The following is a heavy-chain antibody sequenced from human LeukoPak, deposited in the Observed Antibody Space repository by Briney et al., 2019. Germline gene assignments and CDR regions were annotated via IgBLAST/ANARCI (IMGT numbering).Heavy chain of an antibody. V-gene: IGHV1-2*02. J-gene: IGHJ4*02. Sequence: ASVKVSCKASGYTFTGYYMHWVRQAPGQGLEWMGWINPNSGGTNYAQKFQGRVTMTRDTSVSTAYMELSRLRSDDTAVYYCARGLSAYYDSSGYLYWGQGTLVTVSS. CDR1: GYTFTGYY. CDR2: INPNSGGT. D-gene: IGHD3-22*01. CDR3: ARGLSAYYDSSGYLY.